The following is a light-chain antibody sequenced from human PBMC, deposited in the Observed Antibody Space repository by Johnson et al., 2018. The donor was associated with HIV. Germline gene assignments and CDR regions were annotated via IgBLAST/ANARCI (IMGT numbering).Light chain of an antibody. CDR3: GTWVNSLLPFYL. CDR1: NSNIVNIY. V-gene: IGLV1-51*01. CDR2: DNH. Sequence: QSVLTQPPSVSAAPGQKVTISCSASNSNIVNIYISWYQQLPGAAPKLFIYDNHKRPSGIPDRFSGSKSGTSATLDINGLQPGDEANYYCGTWVNSLLPFYLFGTATNVTFL. J-gene: IGLJ1*01.